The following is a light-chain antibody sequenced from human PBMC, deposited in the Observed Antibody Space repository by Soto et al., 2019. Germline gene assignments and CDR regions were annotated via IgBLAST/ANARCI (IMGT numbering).Light chain of an antibody. CDR3: QQAYGAPPT. V-gene: IGKV1-33*01. CDR2: DAS. J-gene: IGKJ1*01. Sequence: DIQMTQSPSSLSASVGDRVTITCXASRDITNYLNWYQQKPGKAPKLLIYDASNLETGVPSRFSGSGSGTDFTFTINSLQPEDFATYYCQQAYGAPPTFGQGTKVDIK. CDR1: RDITNY.